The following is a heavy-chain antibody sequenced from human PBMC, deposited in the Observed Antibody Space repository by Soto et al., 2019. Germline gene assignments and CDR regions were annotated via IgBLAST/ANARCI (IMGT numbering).Heavy chain of an antibody. D-gene: IGHD3-22*01. V-gene: IGHV1-18*01. CDR1: GYSFTSYA. Sequence: QVQLMQSGAEVKKPGASVKVSCKASGYSFTSYAISWVRQAPGQGLEWMGWISAYNGNTNYAQKFQGRVTMTTDTSTSTAYMELRSLRSDDTAVYYCAKDSRGYTAYWYYDLWGRGTLVTVSS. J-gene: IGHJ2*01. CDR2: ISAYNGNT. CDR3: AKDSRGYTAYWYYDL.